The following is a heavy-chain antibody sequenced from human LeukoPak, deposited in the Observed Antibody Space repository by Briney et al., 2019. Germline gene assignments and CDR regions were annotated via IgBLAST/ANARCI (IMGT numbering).Heavy chain of an antibody. CDR3: AREYSSSRYGY. J-gene: IGHJ4*02. CDR1: GGSISSSGYY. D-gene: IGHD6-13*01. Sequence: SETLSLTCSDSGGSISSSGYYWGWIRQPPGKGLEWIGSVYYSGTTYYNPSLKSRVTISVDTSKNQFSLRLSSVTAADTAVYYCAREYSSSRYGYWGQGTLVSVSS. CDR2: VYYSGTT. V-gene: IGHV4-39*07.